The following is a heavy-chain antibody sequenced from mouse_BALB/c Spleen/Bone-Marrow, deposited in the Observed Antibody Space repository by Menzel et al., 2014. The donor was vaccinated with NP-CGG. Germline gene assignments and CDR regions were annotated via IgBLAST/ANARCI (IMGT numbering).Heavy chain of an antibody. CDR1: GFTFSSFA. V-gene: IGHV5-17*02. J-gene: IGHJ2*01. CDR2: ISSGSNII. Sequence: EVQGVEPGGGLVQPGGSRKLSCAASGFTFSSFAMHWIRQAPEKGLEWVAFISSGSNIIHYADTVKGRFTISRDNPKNTLFLQMTSLRSEDTAMYYCGRGDYWGQGTTLTVSS. CDR3: GRGDY.